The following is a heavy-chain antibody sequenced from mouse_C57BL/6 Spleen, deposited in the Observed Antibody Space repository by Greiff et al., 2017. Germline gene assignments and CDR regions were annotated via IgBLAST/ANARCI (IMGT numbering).Heavy chain of an antibody. D-gene: IGHD4-1*01. CDR3: VRSANWENYFDY. V-gene: IGHV10-1*01. J-gene: IGHJ2*01. CDR1: GFSFNTYA. Sequence: EVKLVESGGGLVQPKGSLKLSCAASGFSFNTYAMNWVRQAPGKGLEWVARIRSKSNNYATYYADSVKDRFTISRDDSESMLYLQMNNLKTEDTAMYYCVRSANWENYFDYWGQGTTLTVSS. CDR2: IRSKSNNYAT.